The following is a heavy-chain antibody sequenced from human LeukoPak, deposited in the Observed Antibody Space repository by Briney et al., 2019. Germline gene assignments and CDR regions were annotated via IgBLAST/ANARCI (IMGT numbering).Heavy chain of an antibody. Sequence: PGGSLRLSCAASGFTFSGFWMSWVRQAPGKGLEWVANIKEDGSEKYYVDSVKGRFTISRDNAKNSLYLQMNRLRAEDTAIYYCARAYSSNWYDAFDLWGQGTMVTVSS. CDR1: GFTFSGFW. J-gene: IGHJ3*01. CDR2: IKEDGSEK. CDR3: ARAYSSNWYDAFDL. V-gene: IGHV3-7*01. D-gene: IGHD6-13*01.